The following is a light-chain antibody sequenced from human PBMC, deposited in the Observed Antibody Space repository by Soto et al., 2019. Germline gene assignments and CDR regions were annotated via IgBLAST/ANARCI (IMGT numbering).Light chain of an antibody. J-gene: IGKJ2*01. CDR2: GAS. V-gene: IGKV3-20*01. Sequence: EIVLTQSPGTLSLSPGERATLSCRASQSVSSSYLAWYQQKPGQALRLLIYGASSRATGIPDRFSGSGSGTDFTLTISRLEPEDFAVYYCQQYPGYTFGQGTKLEIK. CDR1: QSVSSSY. CDR3: QQYPGYT.